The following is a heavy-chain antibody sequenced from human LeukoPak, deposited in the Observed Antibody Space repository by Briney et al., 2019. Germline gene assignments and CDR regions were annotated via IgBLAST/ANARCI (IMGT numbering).Heavy chain of an antibody. CDR1: GGSISSYY. J-gene: IGHJ2*01. CDR3: AKFAAVGSDIYWYFDL. D-gene: IGHD3-10*01. V-gene: IGHV4-4*07. CDR2: IYTSGST. Sequence: SETLSLTCTVSGGSISSYYWSWIRQPAGKGLEWIGRIYTSGSTNYNPSLKSRVTISVDTSKNQFSLKLSSVTAADTAVYYCAKFAAVGSDIYWYFDLWGRGTLVTVSS.